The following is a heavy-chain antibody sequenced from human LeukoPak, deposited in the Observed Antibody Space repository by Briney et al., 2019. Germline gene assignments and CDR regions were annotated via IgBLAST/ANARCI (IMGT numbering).Heavy chain of an antibody. CDR3: ARGRRGLSIGYCSSTSCPQKYFDY. J-gene: IGHJ4*02. Sequence: SETLSVTCAVYGGSFSGYYWSWIRQPPGKGLEWIGEINHSGSTNYNPSLKSRVTISVDTSKNQFSLKLSSVTAADTAVYYCARGRRGLSIGYCSSTSCPQKYFDYWGQGTLVTVSS. CDR1: GGSFSGYY. V-gene: IGHV4-34*01. D-gene: IGHD2-2*01. CDR2: INHSGST.